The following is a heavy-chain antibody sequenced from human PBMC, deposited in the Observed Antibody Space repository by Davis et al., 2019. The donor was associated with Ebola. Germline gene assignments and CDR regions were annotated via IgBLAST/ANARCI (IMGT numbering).Heavy chain of an antibody. D-gene: IGHD6-13*01. CDR2: IYHTGST. Sequence: SETLSLTCTVSGGSISTITYYWGWIRQPPGKGLEWIGNIYHTGSTFYNPSLKSRVTISVDTSKNHFSLKLSPVTAADTALYYCATVTYGSGWFTSGGDWFDPWGQGTLVTVSS. CDR1: GGSISTITYY. CDR3: ATVTYGSGWFTSGGDWFDP. J-gene: IGHJ5*02. V-gene: IGHV4-39*07.